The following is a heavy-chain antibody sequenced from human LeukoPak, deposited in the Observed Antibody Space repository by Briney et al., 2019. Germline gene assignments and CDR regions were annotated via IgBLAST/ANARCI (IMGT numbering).Heavy chain of an antibody. D-gene: IGHD6-19*01. CDR3: ARGASPYSSGWYLNPYFDY. J-gene: IGHJ4*02. V-gene: IGHV3-9*01. CDR2: ISWNSGSI. CDR1: GFTFDDYA. Sequence: GGSLRLSCAASGFTFDDYAMHWVRQAPGKGLEWVSGISWNSGSIDYADSMKGRFTISRDNAKNSLYLQMNSLRAEDTALYNCARGASPYSSGWYLNPYFDYWGQGTLVTVSS.